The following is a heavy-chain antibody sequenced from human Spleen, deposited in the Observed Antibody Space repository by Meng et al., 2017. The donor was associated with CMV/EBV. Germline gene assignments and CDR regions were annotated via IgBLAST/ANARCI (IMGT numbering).Heavy chain of an antibody. CDR3: VRDWANFGVL. V-gene: IGHV3-48*03. J-gene: IGHJ6*02. CDR1: GFTFSSYE. D-gene: IGHD3-3*01. Sequence: GESLKISCAASGFTFSSYEMNWVRQAPGKGLEWVSYISSSGNTIYYADSVKGRFTISRDNAKNSLYLQMNSLRAEDTAVYYCVRDWANFGVLWGQGTTVTVSS. CDR2: ISSSGNTI.